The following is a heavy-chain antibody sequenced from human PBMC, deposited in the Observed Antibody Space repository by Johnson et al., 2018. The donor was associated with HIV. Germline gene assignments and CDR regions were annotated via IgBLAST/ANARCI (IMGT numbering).Heavy chain of an antibody. CDR3: ARLPSGYSRDAFDI. CDR1: GFTLRSYP. Sequence: QVQLVESGGGVVQPGRSLRLSCAASGFTLRSYPMHWVRQAPGKGLEWVAFISYDGSKKFYADSVKGRFTISRDNSKNTLYLQINSLRPEDTAVYYCARLPSGYSRDAFDIWGEGTMVTVS. CDR2: ISYDGSKK. J-gene: IGHJ3*02. D-gene: IGHD5-18*01. V-gene: IGHV3-30*04.